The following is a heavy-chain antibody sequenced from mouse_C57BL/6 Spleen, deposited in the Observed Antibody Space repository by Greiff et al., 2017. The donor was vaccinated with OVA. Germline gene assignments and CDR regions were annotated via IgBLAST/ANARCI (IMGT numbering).Heavy chain of an antibody. D-gene: IGHD3-2*02. V-gene: IGHV1-64*01. CDR2: IHPNSGST. CDR3: ARYAAQATHAIDY. CDR1: GYTFTSYW. Sequence: QVQLQQSGAELVKPGASVKLSCKASGYTFTSYWMHWVKQRPGQGLEWIGMIHPNSGSTNYNEKFKSKATLTVDKSSSTAYMQLSSLTSEDSAVYYCARYAAQATHAIDYWGQGTSVTVSS. J-gene: IGHJ4*01.